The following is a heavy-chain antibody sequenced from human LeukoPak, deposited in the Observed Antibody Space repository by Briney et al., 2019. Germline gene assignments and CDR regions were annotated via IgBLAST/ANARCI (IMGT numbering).Heavy chain of an antibody. V-gene: IGHV1-46*01. CDR1: GYTLTRHY. J-gene: IGHJ4*02. CDR3: ARERGARYFDWLLYDY. Sequence: GASVKVSCKSSGYTLTRHYLRWVRPAPGQGLEWVGLIKPTGTSSWSAQKFQGRVTLTRDMYTSTDSMELSSLRSEDTAVYYCARERGARYFDWLLYDYWGQGTLVTVSS. CDR2: IKPTGTSS. D-gene: IGHD3-9*01.